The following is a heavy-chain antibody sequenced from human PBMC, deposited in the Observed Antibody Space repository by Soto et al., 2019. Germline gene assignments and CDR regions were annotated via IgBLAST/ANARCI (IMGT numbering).Heavy chain of an antibody. V-gene: IGHV4-4*02. J-gene: IGHJ4*02. Sequence: SETLSLTCAVSGGSISSSNWWSWVRQPPGKGLEWIGEIYHSGSTNYNPSLKSRVTISVDKSKNQFSLKLSSVTAADTAVYYCASVSLWSVYYRCTFDYWGQGTLVTVSS. CDR3: ASVSLWSVYYRCTFDY. CDR2: IYHSGST. CDR1: GGSISSSNW. D-gene: IGHD3-3*01.